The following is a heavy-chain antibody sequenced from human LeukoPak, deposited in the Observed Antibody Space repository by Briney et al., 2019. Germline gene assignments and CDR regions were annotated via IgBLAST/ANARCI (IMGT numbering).Heavy chain of an antibody. V-gene: IGHV3-9*01. CDR1: GFTFDDYA. Sequence: GGSVRLSCAASGFTFDDYAMHWVRQAPGKGLEWVSGISWNSGSIGHADSVKGRFTISRDNAKNSLYLQMNSLRAEDTAVYYCARDRGDGYNVDYWGQGTLVTVSS. CDR2: ISWNSGSI. CDR3: ARDRGDGYNVDY. J-gene: IGHJ4*02. D-gene: IGHD5-24*01.